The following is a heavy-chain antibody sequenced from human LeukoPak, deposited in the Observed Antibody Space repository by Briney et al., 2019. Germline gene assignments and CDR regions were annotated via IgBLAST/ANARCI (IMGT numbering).Heavy chain of an antibody. V-gene: IGHV3-30-3*01. D-gene: IGHD1-26*01. CDR3: ARALVGATAY. Sequence: TGGSLRLSCAASGFTFSSYAMHWVRQAPGKGLEWVAVISYDGSNKYYADSVKGRFTISRDNSKNTLYLQMNSLRAEDTAVYYCARALVGATAYWGQGTLVTVSS. CDR1: GFTFSSYA. CDR2: ISYDGSNK. J-gene: IGHJ4*02.